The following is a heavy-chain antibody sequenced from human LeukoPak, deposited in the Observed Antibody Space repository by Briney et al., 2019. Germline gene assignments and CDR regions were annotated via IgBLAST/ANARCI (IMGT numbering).Heavy chain of an antibody. Sequence: GESLKISCKGSGYSFTNFWIGWVRQMPGKGLEWMGVISPGDSGIRYSPSFQGQVTISVDKSISTAYLQWSSLKASDSAMYYCARRSSGYDFDYWGQGTLVTVSS. CDR3: ARRSSGYDFDY. CDR1: GYSFTNFW. J-gene: IGHJ4*02. CDR2: ISPGDSGI. V-gene: IGHV5-51*01. D-gene: IGHD5-12*01.